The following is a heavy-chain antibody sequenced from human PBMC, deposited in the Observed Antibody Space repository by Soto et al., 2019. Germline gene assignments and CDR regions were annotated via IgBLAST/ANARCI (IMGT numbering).Heavy chain of an antibody. V-gene: IGHV3-23*01. J-gene: IGHJ6*02. CDR1: GFTFSSYA. D-gene: IGHD3-9*01. CDR2: ISGSGGST. CDR3: ARDHYDILTGYYPDPYYYYGMDV. Sequence: GGSLRLSCAASGFTFSSYAMSWVRQAPGKGLEWVSAISGSGGSTYYADSVKGRFTISRDNSKNTLYLQMNSLRAEDTAVYYCARDHYDILTGYYPDPYYYYGMDVWGQGTTVTVSS.